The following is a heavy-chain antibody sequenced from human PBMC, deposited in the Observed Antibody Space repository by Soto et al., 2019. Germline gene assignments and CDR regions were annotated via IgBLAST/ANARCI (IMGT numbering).Heavy chain of an antibody. CDR2: ISYDGSNK. V-gene: IGHV3-30-3*01. Sequence: GGSLRLSCAASGFTFSSYAMHWVRQAPGKGLEWVAVISYDGSNKYYADSVKGRFTISRDNSKNTLYLQMNSLRAEDTAVYYCARAKRDSSGYYYGEFDYWCQGT. CDR1: GFTFSSYA. J-gene: IGHJ4*02. D-gene: IGHD3-22*01. CDR3: ARAKRDSSGYYYGEFDY.